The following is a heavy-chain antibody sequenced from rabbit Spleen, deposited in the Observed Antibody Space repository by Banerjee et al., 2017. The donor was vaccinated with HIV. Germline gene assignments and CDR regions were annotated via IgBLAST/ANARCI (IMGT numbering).Heavy chain of an antibody. CDR3: ARVPSSGHYQLTRLDL. CDR1: GFSFSSKYD. D-gene: IGHD1-1*01. CDR2: IVTGDGRT. Sequence: LEESGGDLVKPGASLTLTCTASGFSFSSKYDMCWVRQAPGKGLEWIACIVTGDGRTFYANWAKGRFTISKTSSTVTLRMTSLTAADTATYFCARVPSSGHYQLTRLDLWGPGTLVTVS. V-gene: IGHV1S40*01. J-gene: IGHJ3*01.